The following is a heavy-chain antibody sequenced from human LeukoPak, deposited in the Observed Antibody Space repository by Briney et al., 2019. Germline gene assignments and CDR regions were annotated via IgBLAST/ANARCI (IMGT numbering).Heavy chain of an antibody. CDR1: GFTFSSYG. D-gene: IGHD3-10*01. CDR3: AKTSTPLITLDYFDY. CDR2: IRYDGSNK. Sequence: GGSLRLSCAASGFTFSSYGMHWVRQAPGKGLEWVAFIRYDGSNKYYADSVKGRFTISRDNSKNTLYLQMNSLRAEDTAVYYCAKTSTPLITLDYFDYWGQGTLVTVSS. J-gene: IGHJ4*02. V-gene: IGHV3-30*02.